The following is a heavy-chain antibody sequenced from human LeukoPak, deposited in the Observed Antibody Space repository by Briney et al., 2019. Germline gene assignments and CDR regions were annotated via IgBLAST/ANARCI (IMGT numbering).Heavy chain of an antibody. V-gene: IGHV1-3*01. D-gene: IGHD6-13*01. CDR2: INAGNGNT. J-gene: IGHJ5*02. CDR3: ARNRAAAGKVDWFDP. CDR1: GYTFTSYA. Sequence: ASVKVSCKASGYTFTSYAMHWVRQAPGQSLEWMGWINAGNGNTKYSQKFQGRVTITRDTSASTAYMELSSLRSEDTAVYYCARNRAAAGKVDWFDPWGQGTLVTVSS.